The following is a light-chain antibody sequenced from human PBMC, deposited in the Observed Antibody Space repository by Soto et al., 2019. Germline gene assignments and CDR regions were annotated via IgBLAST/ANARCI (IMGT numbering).Light chain of an antibody. Sequence: EIVMTQSPGTLSLSPGERATLSCRASQSVTNDYVAWYQQKPGHAPRLLVYGASNRATDIPDRFSGSGSGTDFTLTISRLEHDDFAVYSCQQYGTSPYTFGQGTKLEI. CDR1: QSVTNDY. V-gene: IGKV3-20*01. CDR2: GAS. CDR3: QQYGTSPYT. J-gene: IGKJ2*01.